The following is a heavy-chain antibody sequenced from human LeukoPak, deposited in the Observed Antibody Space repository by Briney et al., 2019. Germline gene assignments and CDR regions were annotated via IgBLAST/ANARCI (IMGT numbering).Heavy chain of an antibody. CDR2: ISGSGGST. CDR3: AKDFESGDYFDY. CDR1: GFTFSSYE. Sequence: GGSLRLSCAASGFTFSSYEMNWVRQAPGKGLEWVSGISGSGGSTYYADSVKGRFIISRDNSKNTLYLQMTSLRAEDTAVYYCAKDFESGDYFDYWGQGTLVTVSS. J-gene: IGHJ4*02. D-gene: IGHD3-10*01. V-gene: IGHV3-23*01.